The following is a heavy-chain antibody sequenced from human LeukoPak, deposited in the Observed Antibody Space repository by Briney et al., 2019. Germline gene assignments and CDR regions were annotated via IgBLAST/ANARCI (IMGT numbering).Heavy chain of an antibody. D-gene: IGHD6-19*01. J-gene: IGHJ6*02. V-gene: IGHV4-59*08. CDR3: ARHSSGWSKYYYYYGMDV. CDR1: GGSISSYY. CDR2: IYYSGST. Sequence: SETLSLTCTVSGGSISSYYWSWIRQPPGKGLEWIGYIYYSGSTNYNPSLKSRVTISVDTSKNQFSLKLSSVTAADTAVYYCARHSSGWSKYYYYYGMDVRGQGTTVTVSS.